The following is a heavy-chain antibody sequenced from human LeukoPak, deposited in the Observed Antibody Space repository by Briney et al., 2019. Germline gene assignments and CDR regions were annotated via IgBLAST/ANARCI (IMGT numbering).Heavy chain of an antibody. CDR2: IKQDGSEK. CDR1: GFTFSSYW. Sequence: GGSLRLSCAASGFTFSSYWMSWVRQAPGKGLEWVANIKQDGSEKSYVDSVKGRFTISRDNAKNSLYLQMNSLRAEDTAVYYCARAYYDILTGYPNIPGYWGQGTLVTVSS. D-gene: IGHD3-9*01. CDR3: ARAYYDILTGYPNIPGY. V-gene: IGHV3-7*04. J-gene: IGHJ4*02.